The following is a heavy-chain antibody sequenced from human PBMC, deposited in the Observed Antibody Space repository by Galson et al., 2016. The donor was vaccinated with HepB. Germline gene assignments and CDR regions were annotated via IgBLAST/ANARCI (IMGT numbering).Heavy chain of an antibody. J-gene: IGHJ6*03. V-gene: IGHV3-30-3*01. CDR3: ARDFELGAPDYMDV. Sequence: SLRLSCATSGFTFSDYPMYWIRQAPGEGLEWVARISHDAIHTSYADSLKGRFTISRDNSKNTVDLQIHSLRSGDAAVYFCARDFELGAPDYMDVWGKGTTVTVS. CDR1: GFTFSDYP. CDR2: ISHDAIHT. D-gene: IGHD1-26*01.